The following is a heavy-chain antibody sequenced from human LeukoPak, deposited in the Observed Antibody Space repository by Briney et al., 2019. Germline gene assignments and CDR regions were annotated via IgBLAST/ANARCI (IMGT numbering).Heavy chain of an antibody. J-gene: IGHJ4*02. CDR2: IIPIFGTA. CDR3: ARSLSEQTGTTSSYYFDY. Sequence: SVKVSCKASGGTFSSYAISWVRQAPGQGLEWMGGIIPIFGTANYAQKFQGRVTITTDESTSTAYMELSSLRSEDTAVYYCARSLSEQTGTTSSYYFDYWGQGTLVTVSS. CDR1: GGTFSSYA. D-gene: IGHD1-7*01. V-gene: IGHV1-69*05.